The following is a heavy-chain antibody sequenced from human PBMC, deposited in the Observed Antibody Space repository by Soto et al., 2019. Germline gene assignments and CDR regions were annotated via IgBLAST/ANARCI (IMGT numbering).Heavy chain of an antibody. Sequence: ASVKVSCKASGYTFTSYGISWVRQAPGQGLEWMGWISAYYGNTNYAQKLQGRVTITADESTSTAYMELSSLRSEDTAVYYCAHGGGSAGTFDIWGQGTMVTVSS. D-gene: IGHD2-15*01. CDR2: ISAYYGNT. V-gene: IGHV1-18*01. CDR3: AHGGGSAGTFDI. J-gene: IGHJ3*02. CDR1: GYTFTSYG.